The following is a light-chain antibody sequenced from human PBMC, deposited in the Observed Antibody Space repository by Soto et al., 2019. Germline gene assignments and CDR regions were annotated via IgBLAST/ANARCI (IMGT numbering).Light chain of an antibody. CDR1: QSVSSNY. V-gene: IGKV3-20*01. J-gene: IGKJ1*01. CDR2: GAS. Sequence: IVLTQSPGTLSLSPGERATLSCRASQSVSSNYLAWYQQKPGQAPRLLIHGASTRATGVPDRFSGSGSGTDFTLTISRLEPEDFAVYHCQQYGSLSWTFGQGTKVDI. CDR3: QQYGSLSWT.